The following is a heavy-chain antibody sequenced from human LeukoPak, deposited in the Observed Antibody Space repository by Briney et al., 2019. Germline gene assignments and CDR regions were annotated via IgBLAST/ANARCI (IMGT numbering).Heavy chain of an antibody. D-gene: IGHD3-22*01. CDR1: GFTFNSYA. V-gene: IGHV3-23*01. CDR2: VSGSDIST. CDR3: TLLRSGYYLDVFDI. Sequence: GGSLRLSCAASGFTFNSYAMSWVRQAPGKGLEWVSTVSGSDISTDYAESVKGRFTISRDHSKNTLYLQMNSLRSEDTAVYYCTLLRSGYYLDVFDIWGRGTMVIVSS. J-gene: IGHJ3*02.